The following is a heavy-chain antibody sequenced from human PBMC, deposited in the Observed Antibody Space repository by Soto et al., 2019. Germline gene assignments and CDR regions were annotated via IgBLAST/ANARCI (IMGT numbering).Heavy chain of an antibody. V-gene: IGHV1-69*13. CDR3: ARARYKTEGSFDY. CDR2: IIPIFGTA. CDR1: GGTFSSYA. J-gene: IGHJ4*02. Sequence: ASVKVSCKASGGTFSSYAISWVRQAPGQGLEWMGGIIPIFGTANYAQKFQGRVTITADESTSTAYMELSSLRSEDTAVYYCARARYKTEGSFDYWGQGTLVTVSS. D-gene: IGHD1-1*01.